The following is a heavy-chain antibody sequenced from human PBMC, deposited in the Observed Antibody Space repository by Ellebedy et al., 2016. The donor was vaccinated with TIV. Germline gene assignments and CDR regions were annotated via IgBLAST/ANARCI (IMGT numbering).Heavy chain of an antibody. Sequence: AASVKVSCKASGYTFTGYYMHWVRQAPGQGLEWMGWINPNSGGTNYAQKFQGWVTMTRDTSISTAYMELSRLRSDDTAVYYCARTPQNYGDYVLDYWGQGTLVTVSS. CDR3: ARTPQNYGDYVLDY. J-gene: IGHJ4*02. V-gene: IGHV1-2*04. CDR2: INPNSGGT. CDR1: GYTFTGYY. D-gene: IGHD4-17*01.